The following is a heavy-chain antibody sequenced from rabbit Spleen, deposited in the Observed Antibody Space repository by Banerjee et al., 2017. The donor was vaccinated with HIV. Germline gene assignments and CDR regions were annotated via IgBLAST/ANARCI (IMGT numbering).Heavy chain of an antibody. CDR3: VREVAAKFNL. Sequence: QEQVMESGGGLVQPGGSLKVSCKASGFDFSSYGVSWVRQAPGKGLEWIGYIDPVFGITYYANWVNGRFTISRDNAQNTLFLQLNSLTAADTATYFCVREVAAKFNLWGPGTLVTVS. J-gene: IGHJ4*01. CDR2: IDPVFGIT. D-gene: IGHD4-1*01. V-gene: IGHV1S47*01. CDR1: GFDFSSYG.